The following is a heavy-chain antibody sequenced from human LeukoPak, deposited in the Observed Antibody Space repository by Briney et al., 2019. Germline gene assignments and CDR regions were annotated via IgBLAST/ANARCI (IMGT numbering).Heavy chain of an antibody. Sequence: SETLSLTCTVSGGSITTYYWSWIRQPAGKGLEWIGRIYTSGSTNYNPSLKSRVTMSVDTSRNQFSLKLNSVTAADTAVYYCAREGIAAAGQPSDAFDIWGQGTMVTVSS. J-gene: IGHJ3*02. V-gene: IGHV4-4*07. D-gene: IGHD6-13*01. CDR1: GGSITTYY. CDR3: AREGIAAAGQPSDAFDI. CDR2: IYTSGST.